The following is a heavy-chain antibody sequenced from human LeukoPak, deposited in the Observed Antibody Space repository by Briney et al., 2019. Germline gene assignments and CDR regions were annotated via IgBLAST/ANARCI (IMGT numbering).Heavy chain of an antibody. CDR2: IIPIFGTA. D-gene: IGHD6-13*01. CDR3: ARGEIAAAGTYYYYGMDV. V-gene: IGHV1-69*13. CDR1: GGTFSSYA. J-gene: IGHJ6*02. Sequence: VASVKVSCKASGGTFSSYAISWVRQAPGQGLEWMGGIIPIFGTANYAQKFQGRVTITADGSTSTAYMELSSLRSEDTAVYYCARGEIAAAGTYYYYGMDVWGQGTTVTVSS.